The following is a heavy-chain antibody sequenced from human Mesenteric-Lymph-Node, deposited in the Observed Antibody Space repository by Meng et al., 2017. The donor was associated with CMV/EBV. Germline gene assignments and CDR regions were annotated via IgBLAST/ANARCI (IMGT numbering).Heavy chain of an antibody. Sequence: SGGSISRGGYSWSSVRQHPGKGLEWIGYIYYSGSTYSTPSLKSRVTISVDTSKNQFSLKLSSVTAADTAVYYCARRVVISTPNWFDPWGQGTLVTVSS. CDR2: IYYSGST. CDR1: GGSISRGGYS. V-gene: IGHV4-31*02. J-gene: IGHJ5*02. D-gene: IGHD3-22*01. CDR3: ARRVVISTPNWFDP.